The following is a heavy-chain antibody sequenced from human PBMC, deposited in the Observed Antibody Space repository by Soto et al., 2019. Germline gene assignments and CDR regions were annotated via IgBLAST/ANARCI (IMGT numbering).Heavy chain of an antibody. CDR3: ARDHSSGWRFDY. J-gene: IGHJ4*02. Sequence: QVQLVESGGGVVQPGRSLRLSCAASGFTFSSYGMHWVRQAPGKGLEWVAVIWYDGSNQYYADSVKGRFTISRDNSKNTLYLQMNRLRAEDSAVYYCARDHSSGWRFDYWGQGTLVTVSS. D-gene: IGHD6-19*01. CDR2: IWYDGSNQ. CDR1: GFTFSSYG. V-gene: IGHV3-33*01.